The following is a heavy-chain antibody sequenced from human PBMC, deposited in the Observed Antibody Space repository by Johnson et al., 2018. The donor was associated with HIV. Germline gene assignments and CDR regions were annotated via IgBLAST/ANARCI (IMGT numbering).Heavy chain of an antibody. Sequence: VQLVESGGVVVQPGGSLRLSCAASGFTFDDYTMHWVRQAPGKGLEWVSLISWDGGSTYYADSVKGRFTISRDNAKNSLYLQMNSLRAEDTAVYYCAREMGWEDAFDIWGQGTMVTVSS. J-gene: IGHJ3*02. CDR2: ISWDGGST. CDR3: AREMGWEDAFDI. D-gene: IGHD6-19*01. CDR1: GFTFDDYT. V-gene: IGHV3-43*01.